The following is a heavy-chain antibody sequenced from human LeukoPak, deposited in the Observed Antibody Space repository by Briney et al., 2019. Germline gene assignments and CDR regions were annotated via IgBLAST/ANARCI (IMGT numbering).Heavy chain of an antibody. J-gene: IGHJ4*02. CDR3: ARDLTQLALFDY. CDR1: GFTFSNYG. Sequence: PGGSLRLSCAASGFTFSNYGMHWVRQAPGKGLEWGAVIWYDGSNKYYADSVKGRFTLSRDNSENTLFLQMNSLRPEDTAVYFCARDLTQLALFDYWGQGTLVTVSS. V-gene: IGHV3-33*01. CDR2: IWYDGSNK. D-gene: IGHD6-13*01.